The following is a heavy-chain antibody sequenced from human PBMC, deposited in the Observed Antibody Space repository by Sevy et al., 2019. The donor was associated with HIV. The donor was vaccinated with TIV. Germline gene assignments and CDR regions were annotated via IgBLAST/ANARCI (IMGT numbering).Heavy chain of an antibody. V-gene: IGHV3-48*01. D-gene: IGHD6-19*01. CDR1: GFTFSSYS. Sequence: GGSLRLSCVASGFTFSSYSMNWVRQAPGKGLEWVSYISSSSDSSRTLYYADSVKGRFSISRDNAKNSVHLQRTSLRVEDTAVYYCARPDLSGWYFDFWGHGTLVTVSS. CDR3: ARPDLSGWYFDF. J-gene: IGHJ4*01. CDR2: ISSSSDSSRTL.